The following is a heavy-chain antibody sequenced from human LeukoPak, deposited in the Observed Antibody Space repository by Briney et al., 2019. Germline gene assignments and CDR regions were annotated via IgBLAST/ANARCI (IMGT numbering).Heavy chain of an antibody. D-gene: IGHD1-26*01. CDR2: IYYSEST. CDR3: ASSSGSESGSHPFDY. V-gene: IGHV4-39*01. CDR1: GGSISSSSYY. J-gene: IGHJ4*02. Sequence: SETLSLTCTVSGGSISSSSYYWGWIRQPPGKGLEWIGRIYYSESTYYNPSLKSRVTISVDTSKNQFSLKLSSVTAADTGVYYCASSSGSESGSHPFDYWGQGTLVSVSS.